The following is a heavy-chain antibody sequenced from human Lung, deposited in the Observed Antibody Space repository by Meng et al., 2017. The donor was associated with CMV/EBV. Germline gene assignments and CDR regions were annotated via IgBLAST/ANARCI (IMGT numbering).Heavy chain of an antibody. D-gene: IGHD6-19*01. V-gene: IGHV1-2*06. Sequence: VQLVQSGAEVKRPGASVKISCQASGYTFSGFYMNWARQAPGHGLEWLGRVNPVSDDTHYAQKFVGRLTMTRGATINTAFMELTSLRPDDTAVYYCAKSSDNGWSSWGPGTLVTVSS. CDR3: AKSSDNGWSS. CDR1: GYTFSGFY. J-gene: IGHJ4*01. CDR2: VNPVSDDT.